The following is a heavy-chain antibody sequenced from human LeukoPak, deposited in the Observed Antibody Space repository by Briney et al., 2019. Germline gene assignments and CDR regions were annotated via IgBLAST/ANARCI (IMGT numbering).Heavy chain of an antibody. CDR3: AKGLGIAAAGSSFDY. J-gene: IGHJ4*02. Sequence: PGGSLRLSCAASGFTFSSYAMSWVRQAPGKGLEWVSAISGSGGSTYYADSVKGRFTISRDNSKNTLYLQMNSLGAEDTAVYYCAKGLGIAAAGSSFDYWGQGTLVTVSS. V-gene: IGHV3-23*01. D-gene: IGHD6-13*01. CDR2: ISGSGGST. CDR1: GFTFSSYA.